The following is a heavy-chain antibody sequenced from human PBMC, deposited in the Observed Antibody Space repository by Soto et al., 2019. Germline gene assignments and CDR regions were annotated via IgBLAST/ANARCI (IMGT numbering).Heavy chain of an antibody. J-gene: IGHJ6*02. CDR2: IIPILGTA. CDR1: GGTFSSYA. Sequence: QVQLVQSGAEVKKPGSSVKVSCKASGGTFSSYAIGWVRQAPGQGLEWMGGIIPILGTANYAQKFQGRVTITADESTSTAYMELSSLRSEDTAVYYCARGDIVVVPAAYPYYYYGMDVWGQGTTVTVSS. CDR3: ARGDIVVVPAAYPYYYYGMDV. D-gene: IGHD2-2*01. V-gene: IGHV1-69*01.